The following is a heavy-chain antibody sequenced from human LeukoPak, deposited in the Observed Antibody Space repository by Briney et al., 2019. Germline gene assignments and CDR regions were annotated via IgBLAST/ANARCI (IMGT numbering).Heavy chain of an antibody. J-gene: IGHJ4*02. D-gene: IGHD5-18*01. V-gene: IGHV4-34*01. CDR3: ARDQGGTAMPTSDY. Sequence: PSGTLSHTCAVHLGSSSGYYWRLIRQPPGKGGECIGEINHSGSTNYNPSLKSRVTISVDTSKNQFSLKLSSVTAADTAVYYCARDQGGTAMPTSDYWGQGTLVTVSS. CDR1: LGSSSGYY. CDR2: INHSGST.